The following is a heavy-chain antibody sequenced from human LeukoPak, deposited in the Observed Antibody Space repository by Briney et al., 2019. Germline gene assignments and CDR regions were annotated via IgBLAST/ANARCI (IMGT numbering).Heavy chain of an antibody. Sequence: ALVKVSCKASGYTFTGYYMHWVRQAPGQGLEWMGWINPNSGGTNYAQKFQGRVTMTRDTSISTAYMELSRLRSDDTAVYYCAREQILTGYPIDYWGQGTLVTVSS. V-gene: IGHV1-2*02. D-gene: IGHD3-9*01. J-gene: IGHJ4*02. CDR3: AREQILTGYPIDY. CDR1: GYTFTGYY. CDR2: INPNSGGT.